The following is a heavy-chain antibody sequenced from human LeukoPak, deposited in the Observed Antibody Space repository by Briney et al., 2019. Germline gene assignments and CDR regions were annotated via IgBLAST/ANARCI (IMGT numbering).Heavy chain of an antibody. J-gene: IGHJ4*02. Sequence: PGTSLRLSCAASGFTFSGYAIHWVRQAPGKGLEWVAVISHDGSKKYYAASVTGRFTISRDNPKNTLYLQMTSLRAEDTAVYFCAKRGVVIRVILVGFHKEAYYFDSWGQGALVTVSS. CDR3: AKRGVVIRVILVGFHKEAYYFDS. V-gene: IGHV3-30*04. D-gene: IGHD3-22*01. CDR2: ISHDGSKK. CDR1: GFTFSGYA.